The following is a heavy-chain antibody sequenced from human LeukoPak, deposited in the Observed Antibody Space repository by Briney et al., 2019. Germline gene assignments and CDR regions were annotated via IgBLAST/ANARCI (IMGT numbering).Heavy chain of an antibody. J-gene: IGHJ5*02. Sequence: SETLSLTCAVYGGSFSGYYWSWIRQPPGKGPEWIGEINHSGSTNYNPSLKSRVTISVDTSKNQFSLKLSSVTAADTAVYYCARSGSGSLNWFDPWGQGTLVTVSS. CDR3: ARSGSGSLNWFDP. CDR1: GGSFSGYY. V-gene: IGHV4-34*01. D-gene: IGHD3-10*01. CDR2: INHSGST.